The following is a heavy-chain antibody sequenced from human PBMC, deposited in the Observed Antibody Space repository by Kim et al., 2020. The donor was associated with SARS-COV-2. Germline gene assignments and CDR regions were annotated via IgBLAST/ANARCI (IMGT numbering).Heavy chain of an antibody. CDR3: ARAILWFGELPNWFDP. CDR2: INAGNGNT. J-gene: IGHJ5*02. Sequence: ASVKVSCKASGYTFTSYAMHWVRQAPGQRLEWMGWINAGNGNTKYSQKFQGRVTITRDTSASTAYMELSSLRSEDTAVYYCARAILWFGELPNWFDPWGQGTLVTVSS. V-gene: IGHV1-3*01. CDR1: GYTFTSYA. D-gene: IGHD3-10*01.